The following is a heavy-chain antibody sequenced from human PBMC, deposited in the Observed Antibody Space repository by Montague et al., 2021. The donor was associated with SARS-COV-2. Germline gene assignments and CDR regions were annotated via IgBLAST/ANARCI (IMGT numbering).Heavy chain of an antibody. J-gene: IGHJ4*02. CDR1: GDSISSSNW. D-gene: IGHD3/OR15-3a*01. Sequence: SETLSLTCAVSGDSISSSNWCCWVRQPPAKGLVWFREINHGGSTXYNPSPKSRVTTPIDESRNQFSVSLRALTAADTTVYYCARLDGLGYWGQGTLVTVSS. V-gene: IGHV4-4*02. CDR3: ARLDGLGY. CDR2: INHGGST.